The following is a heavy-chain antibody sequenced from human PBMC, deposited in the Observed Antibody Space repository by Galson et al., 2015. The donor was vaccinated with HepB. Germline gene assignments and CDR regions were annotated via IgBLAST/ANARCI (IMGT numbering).Heavy chain of an antibody. V-gene: IGHV4-34*01. D-gene: IGHD6-6*01. Sequence: TLSLTCAVYGGSFSGYYWSWIRQPPGKGLEWIGEINHSGGTNYNPSLKSRVTISVDTSKNQFSLKLSSVTAADTAVYYCARGRGFNQYSSSSGADYWGQGTLVTVSS. CDR2: INHSGGT. CDR1: GGSFSGYY. J-gene: IGHJ4*02. CDR3: ARGRGFNQYSSSSGADY.